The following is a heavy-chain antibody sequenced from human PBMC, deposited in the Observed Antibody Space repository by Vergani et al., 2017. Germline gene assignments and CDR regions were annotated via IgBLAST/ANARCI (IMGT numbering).Heavy chain of an antibody. Sequence: EVQLLESGGDLVQPGGSLRLSCAASGFTFNHYAMNWVRQAPGQGLEWVSGISGSGGSTYSADAVKGRFTLYRDSSKNTLYLQINSLSAGATAVYYCAKAIPRDSXYDYLDYYHARIVWCQGSTVIVAS. CDR2: ISGSGGST. CDR3: AKAIPRDSXYDYLDYYHARIV. D-gene: IGHD5-12*01. J-gene: IGHJ6*02. CDR1: GFTFNHYA. V-gene: IGHV3-23*01.